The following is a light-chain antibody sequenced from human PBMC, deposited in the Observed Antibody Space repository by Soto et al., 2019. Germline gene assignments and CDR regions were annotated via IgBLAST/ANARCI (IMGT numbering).Light chain of an antibody. CDR2: EVS. CDR1: SSDIGGSNY. CDR3: SSYTSGTTLFV. V-gene: IGLV2-14*01. Sequence: QSALTQPASVSGSPGQSITISCTGTSSDIGGSNYVSWYQQHPGKDPTLMLYEVSNRPSGVSNRFSAAKSGNTASLTISGLEDEDEDDYYCSSYTSGTTLFVFGPGTKLTVL. J-gene: IGLJ1*01.